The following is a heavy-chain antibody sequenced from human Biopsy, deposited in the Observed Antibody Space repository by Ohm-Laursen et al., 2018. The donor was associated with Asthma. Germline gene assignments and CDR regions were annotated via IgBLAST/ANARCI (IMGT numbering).Heavy chain of an antibody. CDR1: GFAFRDFN. CDR3: VRSGTKWELYDAFDI. D-gene: IGHD1/OR15-1a*01. J-gene: IGHJ3*02. Sequence: SLRLSCSAASGFAFRDFNINWVRQAPGKGLQWIASINSAGSYIYYADSVKGRFTISRDNARNSLFLQMNNLRAEDTAVYYCVRSGTKWELYDAFDIWGQGTMVTVSS. CDR2: INSAGSYI. V-gene: IGHV3-21*01.